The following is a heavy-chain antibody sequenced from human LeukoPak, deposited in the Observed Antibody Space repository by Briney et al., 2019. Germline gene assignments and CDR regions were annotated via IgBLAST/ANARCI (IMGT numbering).Heavy chain of an antibody. V-gene: IGHV1-8*02. J-gene: IGHJ4*02. D-gene: IGHD3-22*01. Sequence: ASVKLSCKASGYTFTSYGISWVRQATGQGLEWMGWMNPNSGNTGYAQKFQGRVTMTRNTSISTAYMELSSLRSEDTAVYYCARGHRTAAYESSGSDYWGQGTLVTVSS. CDR3: ARGHRTAAYESSGSDY. CDR2: MNPNSGNT. CDR1: GYTFTSYG.